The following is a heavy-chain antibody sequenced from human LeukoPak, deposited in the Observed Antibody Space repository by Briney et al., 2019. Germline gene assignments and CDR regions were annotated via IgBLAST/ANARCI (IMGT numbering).Heavy chain of an antibody. D-gene: IGHD2-21*01. J-gene: IGHJ4*02. V-gene: IGHV3-30*18. CDR2: ISYDGSNE. CDR3: AKEFNRGLPDY. Sequence: GGSLRLSCAASGFTFSTYGMHWVRQAPGKGLEWVAVISYDGSNEYYADSVMGRFTISRDNSKNTLYLQMSSLRAEDTAVYYCAKEFNRGLPDYWGQGTLVTVPS. CDR1: GFTFSTYG.